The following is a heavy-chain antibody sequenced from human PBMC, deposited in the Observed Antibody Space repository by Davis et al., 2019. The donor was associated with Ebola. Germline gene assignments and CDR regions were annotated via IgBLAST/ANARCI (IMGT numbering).Heavy chain of an antibody. CDR1: GFTFSSYA. D-gene: IGHD3-3*01. CDR2: ISYDGSNK. CDR3: ARDRSPLYYDFWSGSNSLDY. Sequence: PGGSLRLSCAASGFTFSSYAMHWVRQAPGKGLEWVAVISYDGSNKYYADSVKGRFTISRDNSKNTLYLQMNSLRAEDTAVYYCARDRSPLYYDFWSGSNSLDYWGQGTLVTVSS. J-gene: IGHJ4*02. V-gene: IGHV3-30-3*01.